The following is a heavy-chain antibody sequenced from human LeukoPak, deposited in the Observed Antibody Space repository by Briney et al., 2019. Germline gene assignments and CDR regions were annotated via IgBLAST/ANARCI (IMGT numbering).Heavy chain of an antibody. D-gene: IGHD6-19*01. V-gene: IGHV4-34*01. J-gene: IGHJ6*02. CDR1: GGSFSGYY. Sequence: SETLSLTCAVYGGSFSGYYWSWIRQPPGKGLEWIGEINHSGSTNYNPSLKSRVTISVDTSKNQFSLKLSSVTAADMAVYYCARVSIAVAGTIIRYYYYGMDVWGQGTTVTVSS. CDR2: INHSGST. CDR3: ARVSIAVAGTIIRYYYYGMDV.